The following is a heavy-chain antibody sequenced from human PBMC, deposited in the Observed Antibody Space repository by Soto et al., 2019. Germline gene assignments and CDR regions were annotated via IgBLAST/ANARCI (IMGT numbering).Heavy chain of an antibody. D-gene: IGHD2-15*01. V-gene: IGHV4-31*03. CDR3: ARGGLGYCSGGSCYSAELSRYYYGMDV. J-gene: IGHJ6*02. CDR2: IYYSGST. CDR1: GCSISSGGYY. Sequence: SETLSLTCTASGCSISSGGYYWSWIRQHPGKGLEWIGYIYYSGSTYYNPSLKSRVTISVDTSKNQFSLKLSSVTAADTAVYYCARGGLGYCSGGSCYSAELSRYYYGMDVWGQGTTVTVSS.